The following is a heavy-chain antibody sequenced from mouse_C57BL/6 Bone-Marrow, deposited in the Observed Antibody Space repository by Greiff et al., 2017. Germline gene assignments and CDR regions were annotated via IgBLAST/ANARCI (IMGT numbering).Heavy chain of an antibody. CDR3: TPDGYPYAY. CDR2: IDPENGDT. Sequence: EVQLQQSGAELVRPGASVKLSCTASGFNIKDDYMDWVKQRPEQGLEWIGWIDPENGDTEYASKFQGKATITADTSSNTAYLQLSSLTSEDTAVYYYTPDGYPYAYWGRGNRVTVSA. V-gene: IGHV14-4*01. J-gene: IGHJ3*01. CDR1: GFNIKDDY. D-gene: IGHD2-3*01.